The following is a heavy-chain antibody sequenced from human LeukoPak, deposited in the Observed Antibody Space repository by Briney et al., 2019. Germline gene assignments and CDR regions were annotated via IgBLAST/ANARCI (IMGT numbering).Heavy chain of an antibody. V-gene: IGHV4-34*01. Sequence: SETLSLTCAVYGGSFSGYYWSWIRQPPGKGLEWIGEINHSGSTNYNPSLKSRVTISVDTSKNQFSLKLSSVTAADTAVYYCARRSYSSSSQSWGQGTLVTVSS. CDR1: GGSFSGYY. CDR2: INHSGST. CDR3: ARRSYSSSSQS. D-gene: IGHD6-6*01. J-gene: IGHJ5*02.